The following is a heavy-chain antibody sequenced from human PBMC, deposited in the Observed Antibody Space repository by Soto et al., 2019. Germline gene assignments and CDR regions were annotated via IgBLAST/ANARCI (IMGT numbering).Heavy chain of an antibody. V-gene: IGHV3-30*03. J-gene: IGHJ4*02. D-gene: IGHD3-10*01. CDR3: AREKNSGYYRTVDY. CDR1: GFTLSGHG. CDR2: VTHDGTER. Sequence: QVQLEACGGGVVQTGRSLSLSCAASGFTLSGHGLHWVRQAPGKGLEWVAVVTHDGTERHYPDSVKGRFTITRDISKNTFYLQMNSLRVEDTAMYYCAREKNSGYYRTVDYWGQGTLVTVSS.